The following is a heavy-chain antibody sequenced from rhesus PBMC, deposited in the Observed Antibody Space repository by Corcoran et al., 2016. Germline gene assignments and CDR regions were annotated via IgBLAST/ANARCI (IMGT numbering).Heavy chain of an antibody. D-gene: IGHD1-14*01. CDR2: IGGSSGST. J-gene: IGHJ1*01. V-gene: IGHV4-165*02. CDR1: GGSLIGYY. Sequence: QVQLQESGPGLVQPSEPLPLTFAVSGGSLIGYYLAWTRHPPGKGLAGLEWIGYIGGSSGSTYYNPSLKSRVTISTDTSKNQFSLKLSSVTAADTAVYYCARKASRGGGTTLDFEFWGQGALVTVSS. CDR3: ARKASRGGGTTLDFEF.